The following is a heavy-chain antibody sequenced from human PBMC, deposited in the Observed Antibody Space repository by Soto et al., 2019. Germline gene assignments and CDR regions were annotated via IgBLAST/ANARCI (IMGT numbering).Heavy chain of an antibody. Sequence: PGGSLRLSCSVSGFTLSSYAMSWVRQAPGKGLEWVSTISAGGGPTYYADSVKGRFTISRDNSKNTMYLQMSSLRSEDTAVYYCATAGGSSSNKGYYYYGMDVWGQGTTVTVSS. CDR2: ISAGGGPT. J-gene: IGHJ6*02. CDR1: GFTLSSYA. D-gene: IGHD6-13*01. CDR3: ATAGGSSSNKGYYYYGMDV. V-gene: IGHV3-23*01.